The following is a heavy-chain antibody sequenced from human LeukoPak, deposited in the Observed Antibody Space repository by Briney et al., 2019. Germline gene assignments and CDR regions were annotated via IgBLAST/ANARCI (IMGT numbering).Heavy chain of an antibody. D-gene: IGHD6-13*01. CDR1: GGTFSSYA. CDR2: IIPIFGTA. CDR3: ASGKQQLVLYFDY. Sequence: SVKVSCKASGGTFSSYAISWVRQAPGQGLEWMGGIIPIFGTANYAQKFQGRVTITTDESTSTAYMELSSLRSEDTAVYYCASGKQQLVLYFDYWGQGTLVTVSS. J-gene: IGHJ4*02. V-gene: IGHV1-69*05.